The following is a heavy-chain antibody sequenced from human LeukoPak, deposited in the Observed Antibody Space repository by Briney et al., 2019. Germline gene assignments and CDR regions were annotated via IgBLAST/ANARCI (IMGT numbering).Heavy chain of an antibody. CDR2: IRYDGSNK. D-gene: IGHD3-16*02. V-gene: IGHV3-30*02. CDR1: GFTFSSYG. Sequence: GGSLRLSCAASGFTFSSYGMHWVRQAPGKGLEWVAFIRYDGSNKYYADSVKGRFTISRDNSKNMLYLQMNSLRAEDTAVYYCAKDSNDYVWGSYRYTGYFDYWGQGTLVTVSS. J-gene: IGHJ4*02. CDR3: AKDSNDYVWGSYRYTGYFDY.